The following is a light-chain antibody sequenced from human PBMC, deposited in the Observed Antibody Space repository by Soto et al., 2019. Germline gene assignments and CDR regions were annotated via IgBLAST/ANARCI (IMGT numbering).Light chain of an antibody. CDR2: VAS. Sequence: EIVLTQSPGTLSLSPGERATLSCRASQSVRSNYLAWYQQKSDQAPRLLIDVASSRATGIPDRFSGTGSGTDFTLTISRREPEDFAVYYCQQYGGSPHTFGQGTKLEIK. CDR1: QSVRSNY. CDR3: QQYGGSPHT. V-gene: IGKV3-20*01. J-gene: IGKJ2*01.